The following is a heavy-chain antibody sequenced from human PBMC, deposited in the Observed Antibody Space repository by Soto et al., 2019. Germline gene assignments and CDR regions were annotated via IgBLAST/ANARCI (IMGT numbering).Heavy chain of an antibody. CDR3: ARRRLRFLEGLSTDYYYGMDV. CDR2: IYYSGST. Sequence: SETLSLTCTVSGGSISSSSYYWGWIRQPPGKGLEWIGSIYYSGSTYYNPSLKSRVTISVDTSKNQFSLKLSSVTAADTAVYYCARRRLRFLEGLSTDYYYGMDVWGQGTTVTVSS. CDR1: GGSISSSSYY. J-gene: IGHJ6*02. V-gene: IGHV4-39*01. D-gene: IGHD3-3*01.